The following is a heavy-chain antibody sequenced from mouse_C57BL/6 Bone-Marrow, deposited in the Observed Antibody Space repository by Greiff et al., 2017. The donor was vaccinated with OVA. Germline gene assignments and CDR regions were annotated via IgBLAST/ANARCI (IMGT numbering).Heavy chain of an antibody. CDR3: ARPPYFDY. J-gene: IGHJ2*01. CDR1: GFTFSSYG. V-gene: IGHV5-6*01. Sequence: EVHLVESGGDLVKPGGSLKLSCAASGFTFSSYGMSWVRQTPDKRLEWVATISSGGSYTYYPDSVKGRFTISRDNAKNTLYLQMSSLKSEDTAMYYCARPPYFDYWGQGTTLTVSS. CDR2: ISSGGSYT.